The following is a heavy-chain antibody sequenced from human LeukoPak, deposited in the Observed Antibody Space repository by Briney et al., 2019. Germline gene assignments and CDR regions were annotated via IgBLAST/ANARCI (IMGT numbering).Heavy chain of an antibody. CDR1: GYTLTELS. D-gene: IGHD3-3*01. CDR2: FDPEDGET. Sequence: ASVNVSCEVSGYTLTELSMHWVRQAPGKGLEWMGGFDPEDGETIYAQKFQGRVTMTEDTSTDTAYMELSSLRSEDTAVYYCATVGFWSGYYKYYWGQGTLVTVSS. V-gene: IGHV1-24*01. J-gene: IGHJ4*02. CDR3: ATVGFWSGYYKYY.